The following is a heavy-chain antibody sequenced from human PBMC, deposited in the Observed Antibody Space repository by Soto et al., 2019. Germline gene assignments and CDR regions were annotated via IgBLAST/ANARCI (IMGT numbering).Heavy chain of an antibody. CDR1: GFTFSSYA. CDR2: ISGSAITT. J-gene: IGHJ6*02. D-gene: IGHD2-2*01. CDR3: AKVIVPRGGMDV. Sequence: EVQLLDSGGGLVQPGGSLRLSCAASGFTFSSYAMSWVRQAPGKGLEWVSAISGSAITTYYADSVKGRFTISRDNSKNTVYLQTNSLRAGDTAIYYCAKVIVPRGGMDVWGRGTTVTVSS. V-gene: IGHV3-23*01.